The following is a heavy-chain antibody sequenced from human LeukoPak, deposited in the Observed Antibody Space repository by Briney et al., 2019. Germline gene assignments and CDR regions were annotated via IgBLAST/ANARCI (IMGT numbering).Heavy chain of an antibody. D-gene: IGHD1-7*01. CDR3: IRKGTWTQQNGMTV. V-gene: IGHV3-23*01. J-gene: IGHJ6*04. Sequence: GGSLRLSCAASGFTFSSYAMSWVRQAPGKGLEWVSAISGSGGSTYYANSVKGRFTISRDDVRNSLFLQMNSLRDGDTAVYYCIRKGTWTQQNGMTVWSKGTTPSASS. CDR2: ISGSGGST. CDR1: GFTFSSYA.